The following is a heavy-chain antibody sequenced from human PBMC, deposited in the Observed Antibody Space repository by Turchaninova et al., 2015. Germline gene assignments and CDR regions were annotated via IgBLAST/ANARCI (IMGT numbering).Heavy chain of an antibody. CDR1: GFTVISNY. CDR3: ARTMVVVGTTDYFDF. Sequence: EVQLVESGGDLIQPGGSLRLSCAASGFTVISNYMAWVRQASGRGLEWVSIIYSGCSAYYADSGKGRLTISRYNSKTTLYLQINSLRAEDTAVYYCARTMVVVGTTDYFDFWGQGTLVTVSS. D-gene: IGHD1-7*01. J-gene: IGHJ4*02. V-gene: IGHV3-53*01. CDR2: IYSGCSA.